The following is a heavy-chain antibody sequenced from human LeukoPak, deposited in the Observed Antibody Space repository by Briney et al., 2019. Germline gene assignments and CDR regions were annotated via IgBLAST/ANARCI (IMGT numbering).Heavy chain of an antibody. CDR3: GRVETRRSGVDV. D-gene: IGHD1-14*01. J-gene: IGHJ6*02. CDR1: GFTFSSYA. CDR2: IRKKTDRYTT. V-gene: IGHV3-72*01. Sequence: GGSLRLSCAASGFTFSSYAMSWVRQAPGKGLEWVGRIRKKTDRYTTEYAASLRGRFSISRDDSKNSLYLQMNSLKTEDTAVYYCGRVETRRSGVDVWGQGTTVTVSS.